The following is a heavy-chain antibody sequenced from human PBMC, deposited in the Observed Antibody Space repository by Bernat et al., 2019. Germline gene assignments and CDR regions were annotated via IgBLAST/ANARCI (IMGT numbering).Heavy chain of an antibody. Sequence: QVQLAESGGGVVQPGRSLRLSCAASGFIFITYGMHWFRQAPGKGRAWVAVISNDGSNKYYADSVKGRFTISRDDSKNTLYLQMNSLRAEDTAVYYCAKVLTGLRWSTPFDYWGQGTLVTVSS. D-gene: IGHD4-23*01. J-gene: IGHJ4*02. CDR3: AKVLTGLRWSTPFDY. V-gene: IGHV3-30*18. CDR1: GFIFITYG. CDR2: ISNDGSNK.